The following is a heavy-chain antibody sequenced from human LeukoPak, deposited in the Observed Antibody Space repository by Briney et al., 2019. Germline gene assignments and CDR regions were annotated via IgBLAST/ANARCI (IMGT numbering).Heavy chain of an antibody. V-gene: IGHV3-33*01. D-gene: IGHD1-7*01. CDR1: GFTFSSFG. CDR2: IRYDASNK. CDR3: VRGVGVSRFNYLDP. Sequence: PGGSLRLSCAASGFTFSSFGMHWVRQAPGKGLEWVAVIRYDASNKYYADSVKGRFTISRDNSKNTLYLQMNSLRDDDTAVYYCVRGVGVSRFNYLDPWGQGTLVIVSS. J-gene: IGHJ5*02.